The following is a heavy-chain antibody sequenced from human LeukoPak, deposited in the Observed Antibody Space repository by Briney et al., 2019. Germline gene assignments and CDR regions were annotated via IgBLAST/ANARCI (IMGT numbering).Heavy chain of an antibody. D-gene: IGHD6-19*01. CDR3: ASWATRGSGWYGGNI. CDR1: GGSISSSSYY. CDR2: THYSGST. Sequence: PSETLSLTCTVSGGSISSSSYYWGWIRQPPGKGLEWIGSTHYSGSTYYNPSLKSRVTISVDTSKNQFSLKLSSVTAADTAVYYCASWATRGSGWYGGNIWGQGTMVTVSS. J-gene: IGHJ3*02. V-gene: IGHV4-39*01.